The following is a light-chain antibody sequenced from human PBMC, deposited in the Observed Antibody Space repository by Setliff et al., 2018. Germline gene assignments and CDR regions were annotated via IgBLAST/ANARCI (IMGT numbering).Light chain of an antibody. J-gene: IGLJ2*01. CDR2: GNS. Sequence: QSVLTQPPSVSGAPGQRVIISCAGTSSNIGAGYDVFWYQQLPGTGPKLLIYGNSHRPSGVPDRFSGSKSGTSASLAITGLQAEDEADYHCQSFDRSLNHVVFGGGTK. V-gene: IGLV1-40*01. CDR3: QSFDRSLNHVV. CDR1: SSNIGAGYD.